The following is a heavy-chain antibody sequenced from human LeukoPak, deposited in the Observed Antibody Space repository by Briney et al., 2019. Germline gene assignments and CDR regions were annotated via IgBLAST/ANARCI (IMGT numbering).Heavy chain of an antibody. V-gene: IGHV4-61*02. CDR2: IYTSGST. CDR1: GGSISSGSYY. D-gene: IGHD4-17*01. Sequence: PSETLSLTCTVSGGSISSGSYYWSWIRQPAGKGLEWIGRIYTSGSTNYNPSLKSRVTISVDTSKNQFSLKLSSVTAADTAVYYCARESDYGDYVDYWGQGTLVTVSS. J-gene: IGHJ4*02. CDR3: ARESDYGDYVDY.